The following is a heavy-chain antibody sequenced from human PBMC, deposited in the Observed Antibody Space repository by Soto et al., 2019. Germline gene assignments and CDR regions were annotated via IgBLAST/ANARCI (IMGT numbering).Heavy chain of an antibody. CDR1: GGTFTSYV. D-gene: IGHD2-15*01. CDR3: ARVRLLGNYYYYYGMDV. Sequence: ASVKVSCKASGGTFTSYVISWVRQAPGQGLEWMGWISAYNGNTNYAQKFQGRVTITADKSTSTAYMELSSLRSEDTAVYYCARVRLLGNYYYYYGMDVWGQGTTVNVSS. J-gene: IGHJ6*02. V-gene: IGHV1-18*04. CDR2: ISAYNGNT.